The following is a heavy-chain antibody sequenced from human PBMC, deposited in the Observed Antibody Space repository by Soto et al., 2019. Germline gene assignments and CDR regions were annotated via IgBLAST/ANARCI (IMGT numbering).Heavy chain of an antibody. D-gene: IGHD6-13*01. J-gene: IGHJ4*02. V-gene: IGHV4-34*01. CDR1: GGSFSGYY. CDR3: ARRPPFIAAAGRPPFDY. CDR2: INHSGST. Sequence: PSETLSLTCAVYGGSFSGYYWSWIRQPPGKGLEWIGEINHSGSTNYNPSLKSRVTISVDTSKNQFSLKLSSVTAADTAVYYCARRPPFIAAAGRPPFDYWGQGTLVTVSS.